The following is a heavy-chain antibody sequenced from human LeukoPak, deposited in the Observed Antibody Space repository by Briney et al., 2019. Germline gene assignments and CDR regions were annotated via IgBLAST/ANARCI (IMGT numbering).Heavy chain of an antibody. CDR1: GFTFSSYA. V-gene: IGHV3-30*04. CDR3: ARDGVDYGDSGGY. Sequence: TGGSLRLSCAASGFTFSSYAMHWVRQAPGKGLEWVAVISYDGSNKYYADSVMGRFTISRDNSKNTLYLQMNSLRAEDTAVYYCARDGVDYGDSGGYWGQGTLVTVSS. J-gene: IGHJ4*02. D-gene: IGHD4-17*01. CDR2: ISYDGSNK.